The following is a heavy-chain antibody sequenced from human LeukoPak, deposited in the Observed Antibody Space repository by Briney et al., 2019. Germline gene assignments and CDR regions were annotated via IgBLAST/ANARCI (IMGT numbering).Heavy chain of an antibody. V-gene: IGHV1-2*02. J-gene: IGHJ4*02. Sequence: ASVKVSCNSSGDTFSGYYMHWVRQAPGQGLEWMGWISPSSGGTNNAQNFKGRVTLTRDTSIRTAYMELSSLRSDDTAVYYCARGFVGSDYDFDYWGQGTLVPVSS. CDR3: ARGFVGSDYDFDY. CDR2: ISPSSGGT. D-gene: IGHD4-17*01. CDR1: GDTFSGYY.